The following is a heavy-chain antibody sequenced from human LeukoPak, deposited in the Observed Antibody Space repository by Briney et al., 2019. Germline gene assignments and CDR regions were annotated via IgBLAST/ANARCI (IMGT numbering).Heavy chain of an antibody. CDR3: TRDVPGIEAALFDF. CDR2: ISANNGDT. V-gene: IGHV1-18*04. Sequence: ASVKVSCKTSGYIFSRFGITWVRQAPGECLEWMGSISANNGDTDYAERFQGRVTMTSDTSTSTAYMELRGLRSADTAIYYCTRDVPGIEAALFDFWGQGTLVTVSS. D-gene: IGHD6-13*01. CDR1: GYIFSRFG. J-gene: IGHJ4*02.